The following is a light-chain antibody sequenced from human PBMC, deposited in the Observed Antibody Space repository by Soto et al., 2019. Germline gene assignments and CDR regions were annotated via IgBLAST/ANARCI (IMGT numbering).Light chain of an antibody. CDR2: EVH. CDR1: SSDVGGYNY. V-gene: IGLV2-14*01. J-gene: IGLJ1*01. CDR3: SSYTTGDTRV. Sequence: QSALAQPASVSGSPGQSITISCTGTSSDVGGYNYVSWYQQHPGKAPKLMIYEVHNRPSGVSNSFSGSKSGNTASLTISGLQAEDEADYYCSSYTTGDTRVFGTGTKVTVL.